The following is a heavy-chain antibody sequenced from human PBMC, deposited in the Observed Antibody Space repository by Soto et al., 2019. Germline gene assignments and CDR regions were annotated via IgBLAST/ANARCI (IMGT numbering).Heavy chain of an antibody. J-gene: IGHJ4*02. Sequence: GGSLRLSCSASGFTINTYTMGWVRLAPGKGLEWVSTIFSGMGNTKYADSVTGRFTISRDNSKNIMYLQMNSLGVDDTAVYYCFFYRQPDGLYLFAYCGQGTLVTVSS. D-gene: IGHD3-3*01. CDR3: FFYRQPDGLYLFAY. V-gene: IGHV3-23*05. CDR2: IFSGMGNT. CDR1: GFTINTYT.